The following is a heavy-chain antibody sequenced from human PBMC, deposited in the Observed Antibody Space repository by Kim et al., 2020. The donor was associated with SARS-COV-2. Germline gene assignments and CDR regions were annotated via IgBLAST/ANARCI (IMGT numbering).Heavy chain of an antibody. J-gene: IGHJ4*02. V-gene: IGHV3-30-3*01. CDR1: GFTFSSYA. CDR3: ARWAEDYGDDPFDY. CDR2: ISYDGSNK. Sequence: GGSLRLSCAASGFTFSSYAMHWVRQAPGKGLEWLAVISYDGSNKYYADSVKGRFTISRDNSKNTLYLQMNSLRAEDTAVYYCARWAEDYGDDPFDYWGQGTLVTVSS. D-gene: IGHD4-17*01.